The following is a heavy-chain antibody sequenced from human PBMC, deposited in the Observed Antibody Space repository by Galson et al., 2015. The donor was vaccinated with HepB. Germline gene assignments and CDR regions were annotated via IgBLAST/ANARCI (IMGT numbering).Heavy chain of an antibody. J-gene: IGHJ2*01. D-gene: IGHD3-3*01. CDR3: AKDSYYDFWSGYYKPYWYFDL. CDR2: ISGSGGST. Sequence: SLRLSCAASGFTFSSYAMSWVRQAPGKGLEWVSAISGSGGSTYYADSVKGRFTISRDNSKNTLYLQMNSLRAEDTAVYYCAKDSYYDFWSGYYKPYWYFDLWGRGTLVTVSP. V-gene: IGHV3-23*01. CDR1: GFTFSSYA.